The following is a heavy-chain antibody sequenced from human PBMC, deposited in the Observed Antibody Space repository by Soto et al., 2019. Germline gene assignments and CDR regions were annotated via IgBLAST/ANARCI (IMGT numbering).Heavy chain of an antibody. CDR1: GFTFSNAW. CDR3: TTALSTAMVFSYYGMDV. Sequence: EVQLVESGGGLVKPGGSLRLSCAASGFTFSNAWMNWVRQAPGKGLEWVGRIKSKTEGGTTDYAAPVKGRLTISRDDSKNTLYLQINSRKTDDTAVYDCTTALSTAMVFSYYGMDVWGQGTTGTVSS. CDR2: IKSKTEGGTT. J-gene: IGHJ6*02. V-gene: IGHV3-15*07. D-gene: IGHD5-18*01.